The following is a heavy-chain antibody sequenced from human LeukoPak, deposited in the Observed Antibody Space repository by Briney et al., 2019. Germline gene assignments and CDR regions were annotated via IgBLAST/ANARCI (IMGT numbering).Heavy chain of an antibody. CDR3: ARDPGYSSSWYDPYHHSGTDV. Sequence: AASVKVSCKASGYTFTSYAMNWVRQAPGQGLEWMGWINTNTGNPTYAQGFTGRFVFSLDTSVSTAYLQISSLKAEDTAVYYCARDPGYSSSWYDPYHHSGTDVGVQGPTLTVTS. V-gene: IGHV7-4-1*02. J-gene: IGHJ6*02. CDR1: GYTFTSYA. CDR2: INTNTGNP. D-gene: IGHD6-13*01.